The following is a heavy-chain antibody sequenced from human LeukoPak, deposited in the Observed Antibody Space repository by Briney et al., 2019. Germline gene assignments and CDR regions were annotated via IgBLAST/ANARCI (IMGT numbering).Heavy chain of an antibody. CDR1: GFTFNFTFSDYY. V-gene: IGHV3-11*01. J-gene: IGHJ3*01. CDR2: ISSSGSAI. D-gene: IGHD3-16*02. CDR3: AKNHERGRYDSFDV. Sequence: PGGSLRLSCAASGFTFNFTFSDYYMNWIRQAPGKGLEWVSYISSSGSAIYYADSVKGRFSISRDNSKNTLYLQLDSLRAEDTAVYYCAKNHERGRYDSFDVWAQGSWVTVSS.